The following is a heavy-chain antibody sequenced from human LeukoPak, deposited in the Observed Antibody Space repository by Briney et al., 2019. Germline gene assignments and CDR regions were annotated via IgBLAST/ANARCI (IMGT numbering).Heavy chain of an antibody. CDR3: AKALTSGWYLDAFNI. CDR1: GFTFSSCG. CDR2: ISYDGSNK. D-gene: IGHD6-19*01. J-gene: IGHJ3*02. Sequence: PGGSLRLSCAASGFTFSSCGMHWVRQAPGKGLEWVGVISYDGSNKYYADSVKGRFTISRDNSKNTLFLEMNSLTAEDTAVYYCAKALTSGWYLDAFNIWGQGTMVTVSS. V-gene: IGHV3-30*18.